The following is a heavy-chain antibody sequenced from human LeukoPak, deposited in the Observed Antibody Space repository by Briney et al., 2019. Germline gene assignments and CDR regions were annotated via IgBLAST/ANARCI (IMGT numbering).Heavy chain of an antibody. CDR2: IHYSGNT. CDR1: GGSISSSYYY. D-gene: IGHD2-15*01. J-gene: IGHJ4*02. V-gene: IGHV4-39*07. Sequence: SETLSLICTVSGGSISSSYYYWGWIRQPPGKGLEWIGSIHYSGNTYYNPSLKSRVTISVDKSKNQFSLKLSSVTAADTAAYYCARVLAVVVAATPRHLFDCWGQKTGLRVSS. CDR3: ARVLAVVVAATPRHLFDC.